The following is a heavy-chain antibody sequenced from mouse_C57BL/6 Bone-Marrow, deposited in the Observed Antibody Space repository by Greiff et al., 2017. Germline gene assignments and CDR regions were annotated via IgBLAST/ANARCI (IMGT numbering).Heavy chain of an antibody. CDR2: IYPGDGDT. V-gene: IGHV1-82*01. CDR1: GYAFSSSW. CDR3: ARGGDYYGSMDY. J-gene: IGHJ4*01. Sequence: VKLQESGPELVKPGASVKISCKASGYAFSSSWMNWVKQRPGKGLEWIGRIYPGDGDTNYNGKFKGKATLTADKSSSTAYMQLSSLTSEDSAVYFCARGGDYYGSMDYWGQGTSVTVSS. D-gene: IGHD1-1*01.